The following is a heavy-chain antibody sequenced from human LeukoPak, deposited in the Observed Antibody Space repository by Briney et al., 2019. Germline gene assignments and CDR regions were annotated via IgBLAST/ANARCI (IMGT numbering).Heavy chain of an antibody. V-gene: IGHV3-30-3*01. CDR1: GFTFGSFA. J-gene: IGHJ4*02. D-gene: IGHD2-2*01. CDR3: AKERNEYQLLWRVY. Sequence: GRSLRLSCAAAGFTFGSFAMHWVRQAPGKGPEWVAIKSHDGSNEKYADAVKGRFTISRDNFKNTLYLQMNSLRAEDTAVYYCAKERNEYQLLWRVYWGQGAPVTVSS. CDR2: KSHDGSNE.